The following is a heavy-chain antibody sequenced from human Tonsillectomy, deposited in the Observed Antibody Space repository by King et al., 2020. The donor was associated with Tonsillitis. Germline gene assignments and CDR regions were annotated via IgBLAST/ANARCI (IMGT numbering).Heavy chain of an antibody. J-gene: IGHJ3*01. CDR3: ANDYGLY. CDR1: GFTFISYA. D-gene: IGHD4-17*01. Sequence: EVQLVESGGGLVQPGGSLRLSCAASGFTFISYAMSWVRQAPGNGLECVSAISGNGASTYYADSVKGRFTISRDNSRNTLYLQMNSLRAEDTAVYYCANDYGLYWGQGTMVTVSS. CDR2: ISGNGAST. V-gene: IGHV3-23*04.